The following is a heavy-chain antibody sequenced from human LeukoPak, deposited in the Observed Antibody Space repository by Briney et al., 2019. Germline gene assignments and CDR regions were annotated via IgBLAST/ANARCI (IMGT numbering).Heavy chain of an antibody. V-gene: IGHV4-4*07. CDR2: ISGSGST. CDR1: GGSISTYI. D-gene: IGHD5-12*01. CDR3: ARGMAVGYDYNWFDS. Sequence: SETLSLTCTVSGGSISTYIWSWIRQTAGKGLEWIGRISGSGSTRYNPSLKSRLTMSVDTSKNQFSLKLDSVTAADTAVYFCARGMAVGYDYNWFDSWGPGTLATVSS. J-gene: IGHJ5*01.